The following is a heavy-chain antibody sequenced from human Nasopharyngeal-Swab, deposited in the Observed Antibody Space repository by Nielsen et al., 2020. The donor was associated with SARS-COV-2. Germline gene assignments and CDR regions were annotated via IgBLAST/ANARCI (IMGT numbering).Heavy chain of an antibody. CDR2: VSFDGSNQ. V-gene: IGHV3-30*04. CDR1: GSTFNRYA. CDR3: ARDSHYCSNGVCFNYYYMDV. J-gene: IGHJ6*03. D-gene: IGHD2-8*01. Sequence: GESLKISCVASGSTFNRYAFHWVRQAPGKGLEWLAVVSFDGSNQHYADSVKGRFTMSRDNPSNTLYLQMNSLSAEDTAVYYCARDSHYCSNGVCFNYYYMDVWGKGTTVTVSS.